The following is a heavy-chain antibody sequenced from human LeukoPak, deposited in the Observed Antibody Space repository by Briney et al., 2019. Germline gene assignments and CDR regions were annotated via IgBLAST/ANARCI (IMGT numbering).Heavy chain of an antibody. V-gene: IGHV4-59*02. J-gene: IGHJ4*02. Sequence: SETLSLTCTVSGGSVTSYYWSWIRQSPGQGLEWIGYVYYSGHSHNNPSLNSRVSISVDTSKNQFSLIVTSLTAADTAVYYCVRVVPGGASFDSWGQGTLVTVSS. D-gene: IGHD3-16*01. CDR2: VYYSGHS. CDR3: VRVVPGGASFDS. CDR1: GGSVTSYY.